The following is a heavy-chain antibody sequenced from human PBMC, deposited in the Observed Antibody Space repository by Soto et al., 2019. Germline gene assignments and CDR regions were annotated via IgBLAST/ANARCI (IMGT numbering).Heavy chain of an antibody. V-gene: IGHV3-9*01. CDR1: GFMFDDYA. CDR3: VKGLGFGSGWYRGFYY. CDR2: MSWNNDNI. Sequence: EVQLVESGGGLVQPGRSLRLSCAASGFMFDDYAMHWVRQAPGKGLEWVSGMSWNNDNIGYTDSVKGRFTISRDNARNSLYLQMNSLRNEDTALYYCVKGLGFGSGWYRGFYYRGQGTVVSVSS. D-gene: IGHD6-19*01. J-gene: IGHJ4*02.